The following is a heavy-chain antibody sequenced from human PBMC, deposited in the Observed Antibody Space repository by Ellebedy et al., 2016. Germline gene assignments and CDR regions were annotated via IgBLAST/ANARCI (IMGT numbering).Heavy chain of an antibody. V-gene: IGHV2-5*01. CDR1: GFSLDTDQVV. D-gene: IGHD1-14*01. CDR2: IYGNDDK. J-gene: IGHJ4*02. CDR3: AHKSVYREVDY. Sequence: SGPTLVKPTQTLTLTCTFSGFSLDTDQVVVGWIRQPPGGALEWLSFIYGNDDKRYSPALESRLTITKDTSKNQVVLTMTNMDPVDTATYFCAHKSVYREVDYWGQGRLVIVSS.